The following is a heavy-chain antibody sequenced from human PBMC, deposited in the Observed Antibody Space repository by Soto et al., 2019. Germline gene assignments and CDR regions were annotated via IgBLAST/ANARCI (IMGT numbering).Heavy chain of an antibody. CDR2: IVVGSGNT. J-gene: IGHJ5*02. V-gene: IGHV1-58*02. CDR3: ARPLTGNHDYAPPWFEP. Sequence: GASGKVSCKYPGLTFTSSAMHLFRHCGGQRLEWMGLIVVGSGNTNYAQKFQERVTITRDMSTSTAYMELTSLRSEDTAVYYCARPLTGNHDYAPPWFEPWGQGTLVTVSS. CDR1: GLTFTSSA. D-gene: IGHD4-17*01.